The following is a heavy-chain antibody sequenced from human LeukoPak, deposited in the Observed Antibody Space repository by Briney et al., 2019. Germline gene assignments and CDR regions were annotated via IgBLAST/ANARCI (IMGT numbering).Heavy chain of an antibody. CDR1: GGIFSSHA. Sequence: GASVKVSCKSSGGIFSSHAISWVRQAPGQGVEWLGGVIPILRTPKYAQKFQGRITITADEDTDTAYMELSSLRPEDTAMYFCARDGLQYSYGCAYWAQGTLVTVSS. J-gene: IGHJ4*02. CDR2: VIPILRTP. CDR3: ARDGLQYSYGCAY. V-gene: IGHV1-69*13. D-gene: IGHD5-18*01.